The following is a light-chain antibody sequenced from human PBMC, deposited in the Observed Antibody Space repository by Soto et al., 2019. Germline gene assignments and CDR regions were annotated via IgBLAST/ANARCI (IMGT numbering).Light chain of an antibody. Sequence: QSALTQPASVSGSLGHSITISCTGTSSDVGSYNRFSWYQQHPGKVPKVMIYEVNKRPSGVSNRFSGSKSGNTASLTISGLQAEDEADYYCCSYAGSRMWVHGGGTEVTVL. CDR2: EVN. CDR3: CSYAGSRMWV. CDR1: SSDVGSYNR. J-gene: IGLJ3*02. V-gene: IGLV2-23*02.